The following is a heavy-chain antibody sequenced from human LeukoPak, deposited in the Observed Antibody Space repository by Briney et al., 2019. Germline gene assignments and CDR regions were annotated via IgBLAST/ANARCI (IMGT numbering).Heavy chain of an antibody. D-gene: IGHD5-18*01. V-gene: IGHV1-69*10. J-gene: IGHJ6*02. CDR1: GGTFSIYA. Sequence: GASVKVSFKASGGTFSIYAISWVRQAPGQGLEWMGRIIPILGIANYAQKFQGRVTITADKSTSTAYMELSSLRSEDTAVYYCARAVDTAMVYYYYGMDVWGQGTTVTVSS. CDR2: IIPILGIA. CDR3: ARAVDTAMVYYYYGMDV.